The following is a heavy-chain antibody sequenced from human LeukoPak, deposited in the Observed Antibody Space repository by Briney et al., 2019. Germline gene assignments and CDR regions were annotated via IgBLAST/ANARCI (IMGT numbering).Heavy chain of an antibody. CDR1: GFTFSSYT. Sequence: GGSLRLSCAASGFTFSSYTMNWVRQAPGKGLEWVSSISSSRNIYYADSVKGRFTISRDNAKNSLYLQMNSLRAEDTAVYYCARATTYDILTGYFDYWGQGTLVTVSS. V-gene: IGHV3-21*01. CDR3: ARATTYDILTGYFDY. CDR2: ISSSRNI. J-gene: IGHJ4*02. D-gene: IGHD3-9*01.